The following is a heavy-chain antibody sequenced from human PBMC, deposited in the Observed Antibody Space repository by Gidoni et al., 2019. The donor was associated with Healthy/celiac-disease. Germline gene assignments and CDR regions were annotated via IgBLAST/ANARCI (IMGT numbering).Heavy chain of an antibody. CDR3: ARDSGYYDFWSGPYYYGMDV. D-gene: IGHD3-3*01. CDR2: ISAYNGNT. Sequence: QVQLVQSGAEVKKPGASVKVSCKASGYTFTSYGISWVRQAPGQGLEWMGWISAYNGNTNYAQKRQGRVTMTTDTSTSTAYMELRSLRSDDTAVYYCARDSGYYDFWSGPYYYGMDVWGQGTTVTVSS. V-gene: IGHV1-18*01. CDR1: GYTFTSYG. J-gene: IGHJ6*02.